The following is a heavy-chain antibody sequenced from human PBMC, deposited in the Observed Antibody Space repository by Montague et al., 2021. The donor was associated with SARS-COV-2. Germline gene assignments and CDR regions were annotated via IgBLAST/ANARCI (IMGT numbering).Heavy chain of an antibody. V-gene: IGHV4-34*01. J-gene: IGHJ4*02. Sequence: SETLSLTCAVYGGSFSGYYWSWIRQPPGKGLEWIGEINHSGSTNFNPSLKSRLTISVDTSRSQFSLKVSSVTAADAAVYFCARAPDYDILTGDLTEGFDSWGQGTLVTVPS. CDR1: GGSFSGYY. D-gene: IGHD3-9*01. CDR2: INHSGST. CDR3: ARAPDYDILTGDLTEGFDS.